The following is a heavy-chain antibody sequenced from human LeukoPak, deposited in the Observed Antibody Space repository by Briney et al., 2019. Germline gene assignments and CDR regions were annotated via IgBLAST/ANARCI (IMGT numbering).Heavy chain of an antibody. Sequence: GGSLRLSCAPSGFSLSSYWMHWVPQAPGKGLVWVSRINSDGSTTNYADSVNGRFTISRDNAKNTLYLQMNSLRAEDTAVYDCARRQYRSSWYYFDYWGQGTLVTVSS. V-gene: IGHV3-74*01. CDR3: ARRQYRSSWYYFDY. D-gene: IGHD6-13*01. CDR2: INSDGSTT. J-gene: IGHJ4*02. CDR1: GFSLSSYW.